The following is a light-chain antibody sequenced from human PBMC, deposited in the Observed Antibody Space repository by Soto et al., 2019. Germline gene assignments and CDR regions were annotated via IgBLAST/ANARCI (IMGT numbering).Light chain of an antibody. CDR3: QQYSSYSWT. V-gene: IGKV1-5*03. Sequence: DIQMTQSPSTLSASVGDRVTITCRASQSISSWFAWYQQKPGKAPKLLIYKASSLESGVPSRFSGSGFGTVFTLTISSLQPDDFAAYYGQQYSSYSWTFGQGTKVEIK. CDR2: KAS. J-gene: IGKJ1*01. CDR1: QSISSW.